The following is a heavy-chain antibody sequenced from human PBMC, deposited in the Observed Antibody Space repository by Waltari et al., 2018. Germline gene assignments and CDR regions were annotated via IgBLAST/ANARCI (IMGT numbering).Heavy chain of an antibody. V-gene: IGHV1-8*01. CDR3: ARGEAVPGAFDI. CDR1: GYTFTSSD. J-gene: IGHJ3*02. CDR2: MNPNSGNT. Sequence: QVQLVQSGAEVKKPGASVTVSCKASGYTFTSSDINCVRQATGKGLEWMGWMNPNSGNTGYAQKFQGRVTMTRNTSISTAYMELSSLRSEDTAVYYCARGEAVPGAFDIWGQGTMVTVSS. D-gene: IGHD6-19*01.